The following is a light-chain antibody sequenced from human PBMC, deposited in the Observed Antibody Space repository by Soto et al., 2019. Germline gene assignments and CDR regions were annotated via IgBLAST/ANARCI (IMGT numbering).Light chain of an antibody. J-gene: IGLJ3*02. CDR2: EGS. Sequence: QSALTQPASVSGSPGQSITISCTGTSSDIASYNLVSWYQQHPGEAPKLMIYEGSKRPSGVSNRFSGSKSGNTASLTISGLQGEDEADYYCCSYSGSSNKGVFGGGTQLTVL. CDR1: SSDIASYNL. CDR3: CSYSGSSNKGV. V-gene: IGLV2-23*01.